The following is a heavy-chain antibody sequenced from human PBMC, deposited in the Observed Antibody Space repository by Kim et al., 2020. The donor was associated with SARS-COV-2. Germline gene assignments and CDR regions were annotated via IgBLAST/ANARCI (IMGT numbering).Heavy chain of an antibody. V-gene: IGHV3-21*01. CDR1: GFTFSSYS. CDR3: ARVSGGSYYPTYYFDY. CDR2: ISSSSSYI. D-gene: IGHD1-26*01. Sequence: GGSLRLSCAASGFTFSSYSMNWVRQAPGKGLEWVSSISSSSSYIYYADSVKGRFTISRDNAKNSLYLQMNSLRAEDTAVYYCARVSGGSYYPTYYFDYWGQGTLVTVSS. J-gene: IGHJ4*02.